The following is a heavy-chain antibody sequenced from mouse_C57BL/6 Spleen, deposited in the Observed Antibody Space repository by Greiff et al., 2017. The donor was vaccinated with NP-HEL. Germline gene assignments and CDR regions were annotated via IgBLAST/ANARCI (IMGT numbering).Heavy chain of an antibody. Sequence: VQLQQPGAELVMPGASVKLSCKASGYTFTSYWMHWVKQRPGQGLEWIGEIDPSDSYTNYNQKFKGKSTLTVDKSSSTAYMQLSSLTSEDSAVYYGARSRGLTTVVPFDYWGQGTTLTVSS. CDR2: IDPSDSYT. CDR3: ARSRGLTTVVPFDY. CDR1: GYTFTSYW. V-gene: IGHV1-69*01. J-gene: IGHJ2*01. D-gene: IGHD1-1*01.